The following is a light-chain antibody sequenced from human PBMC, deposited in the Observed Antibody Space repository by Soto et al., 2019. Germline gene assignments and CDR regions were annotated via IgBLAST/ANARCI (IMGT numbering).Light chain of an antibody. CDR3: SSYTSSITLLYV. Sequence: QSALTQPASVSGSPGQSITISCTGTSSDVGGYNYVSWYQQHPGKAPKIMIYDVSNRPSGVSNRFSGSKSGNTASLTISGRQAEYEADYYSSSYTSSITLLYVLGTGTKGPVL. V-gene: IGLV2-14*01. J-gene: IGLJ1*01. CDR2: DVS. CDR1: SSDVGGYNY.